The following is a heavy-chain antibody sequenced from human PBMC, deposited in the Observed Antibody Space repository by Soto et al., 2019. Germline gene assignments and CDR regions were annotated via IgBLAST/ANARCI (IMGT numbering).Heavy chain of an antibody. CDR1: GYTFTSYV. V-gene: IGHV1-8*01. J-gene: IGHJ6*02. CDR3: ARDHYYDFWSGYGYYYYYGMDV. CDR2: MNPNSGNT. D-gene: IGHD3-3*01. Sequence: GASVKVSCKASGYTFTSYVINWVRQATGQGLEWMGWMNPNSGNTGYAQKFQGRVTMTRNTSISTAYMELSSLRSEDTAVYYCARDHYYDFWSGYGYYYYYGMDVWGQGTTVTVSS.